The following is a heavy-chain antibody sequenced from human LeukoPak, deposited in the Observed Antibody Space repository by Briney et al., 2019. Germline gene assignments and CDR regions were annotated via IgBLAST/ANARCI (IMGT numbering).Heavy chain of an antibody. J-gene: IGHJ4*02. Sequence: ASETLSLTCTVSGYSISSGYYWGWIRQPPGKGLEWIGSIYHSGSTYYNPSLKSRVTISVDTSKNQFSLKLSSVTAADTAVYYCARVLSGYDYIYWGQGTLVTVSS. CDR3: ARVLSGYDYIY. CDR2: IYHSGST. D-gene: IGHD5-12*01. V-gene: IGHV4-38-2*02. CDR1: GYSISSGYY.